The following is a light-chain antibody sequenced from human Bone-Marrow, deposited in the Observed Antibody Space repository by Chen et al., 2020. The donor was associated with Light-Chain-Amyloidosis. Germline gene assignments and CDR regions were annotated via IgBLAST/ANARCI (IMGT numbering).Light chain of an antibody. J-gene: IGLJ2*01. CDR1: TSNIGAGYG. CDR3: QSYDSSLSSSV. CDR2: GNT. Sequence: QSVLTPPPSESGAPGQRVTISCTGRTSNIGAGYGVHWYQQVPGTAPKLLIYGNTNRPSGVPDRFSASKSGTSASLAITGLQAEDEADYYCQSYDSSLSSSVFGGGTKLTVL. V-gene: IGLV1-40*01.